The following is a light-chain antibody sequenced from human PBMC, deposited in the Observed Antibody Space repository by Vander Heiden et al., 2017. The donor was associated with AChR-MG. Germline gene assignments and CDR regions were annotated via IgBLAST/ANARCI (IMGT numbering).Light chain of an antibody. V-gene: IGLV2-8*01. Sequence: QSALTPPPSASGSPGQSVTISCPGASSDVGAYNYVSWYQQHPGKAPKLMIYEVSKRPSGVPDRFSGSKSGNTASLTVSGLQAEDEADYYCSSYAGSNIFYVFGTGTKVTVL. CDR2: EVS. CDR3: SSYAGSNIFYV. CDR1: SSDVGAYNY. J-gene: IGLJ1*01.